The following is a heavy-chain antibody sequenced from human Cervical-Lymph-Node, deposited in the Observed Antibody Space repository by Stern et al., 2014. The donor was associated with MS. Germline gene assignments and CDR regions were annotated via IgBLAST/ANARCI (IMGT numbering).Heavy chain of an antibody. D-gene: IGHD1-26*01. CDR2: VYSDGST. V-gene: IGHV4-59*01. CDR1: GGSMSSKY. CDR3: ARVTGRGTRQNWFDS. Sequence: QLPLQESGPGLVKPSETVSLTCTVSGGSMSSKYWNRIRKPPGKGLEWIGYVYSDGSTNYTPSLKSRVIISLDTSTNQFSLSLTSVTAADTAVYYCARVTGRGTRQNWFDSWGQGTLVTVSS. J-gene: IGHJ5*01.